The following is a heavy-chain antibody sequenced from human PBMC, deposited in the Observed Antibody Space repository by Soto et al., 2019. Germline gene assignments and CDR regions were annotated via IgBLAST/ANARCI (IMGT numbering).Heavy chain of an antibody. J-gene: IGHJ4*02. D-gene: IGHD3-10*01. CDR3: ARLVYDTRLNYMYFDF. CDR1: GGSISSSSYY. V-gene: IGHV4-39*07. Sequence: SETLSLTCTVSGGSISSSSYYWGWIRQPPGKGLEWIGSIYYSGSTYYNPFLKSRVTISVDTSKNQFSLKLTSVTAADTAVYFCARLVYDTRLNYMYFDFWGPGTLVTVS. CDR2: IYYSGST.